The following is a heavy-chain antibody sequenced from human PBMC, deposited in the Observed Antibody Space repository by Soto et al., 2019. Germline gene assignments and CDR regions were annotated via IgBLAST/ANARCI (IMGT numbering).Heavy chain of an antibody. CDR3: AAPLRYFDRDRYYYYYMDV. J-gene: IGHJ6*03. CDR1: GFTFTSSA. V-gene: IGHV1-58*02. CDR2: IVVGSGNT. D-gene: IGHD3-9*01. Sequence: SVKVSCKASGFTFTSSAMQWVRQARGQRLEWIGWIVVGSGNTNYAQKFQGRVTITRDMSTSTAYMGLSSLRSEDTAVYYCAAPLRYFDRDRYYYYYMDVWGKGTTVTVSS.